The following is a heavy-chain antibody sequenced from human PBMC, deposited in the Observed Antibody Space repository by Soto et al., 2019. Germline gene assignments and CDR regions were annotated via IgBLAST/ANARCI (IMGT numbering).Heavy chain of an antibody. J-gene: IGHJ4*02. D-gene: IGHD6-13*01. CDR2: IGPSSNAI. CDR3: ANGGTGAGTIRY. Sequence: EVQLVESGGGLVKPGGSLRLSCAASGFTFDSYTMNWVRQAPGKGLEGVSSIGPSSNAIYYADSVKGRFTISRDNAKNSLDLQMHRLRGDDTAVYHCANGGTGAGTIRYWGQGTLVTVSS. CDR1: GFTFDSYT. V-gene: IGHV3-21*01.